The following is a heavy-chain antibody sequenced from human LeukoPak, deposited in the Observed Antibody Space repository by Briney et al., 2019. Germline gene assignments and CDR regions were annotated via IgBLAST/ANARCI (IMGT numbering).Heavy chain of an antibody. CDR2: INWNGGTT. D-gene: IGHD3-22*01. V-gene: IGHV3-20*04. Sequence: GGSLRLSCAASGFTFNDYGMSWVRQGPGKGLEWVSGINWNGGTTGYADSVRSRFTISRDNAKNSLYLQMNSLRAEDTALYYCARDKHYYDSSNYVWGQGTLVTVSS. J-gene: IGHJ4*02. CDR3: ARDKHYYDSSNYV. CDR1: GFTFNDYG.